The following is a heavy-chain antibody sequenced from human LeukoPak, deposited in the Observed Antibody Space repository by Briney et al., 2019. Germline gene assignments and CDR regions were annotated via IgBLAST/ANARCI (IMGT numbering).Heavy chain of an antibody. CDR1: GGSISSNNW. V-gene: IGHV4-4*02. CDR2: IYHSGST. Sequence: PSETLSLTCAVSGGSISSNNWWIWVRQPPGKGLEWIGEIYHSGSTTYNPSLKSRVTISVDTSKNQFSLKLSSVTAADTAVYYCAIGRDGYNYHVDYWGQGTLVTVSS. D-gene: IGHD5-24*01. J-gene: IGHJ4*02. CDR3: AIGRDGYNYHVDY.